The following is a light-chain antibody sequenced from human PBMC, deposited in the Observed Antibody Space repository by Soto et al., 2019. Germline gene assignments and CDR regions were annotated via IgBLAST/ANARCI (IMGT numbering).Light chain of an antibody. Sequence: EVVLKQSPATLSLSPGERATLSCRASQSVGTFLAWYQQKSGQAPRIIIYDASNRAPGVPGRVRGTGSGTDFALTISSVEPEDFAVYYWQHRTNWPRTFGQGTKLDIK. CDR2: DAS. CDR1: QSVGTF. J-gene: IGKJ2*01. V-gene: IGKV3-11*01. CDR3: QHRTNWPRT.